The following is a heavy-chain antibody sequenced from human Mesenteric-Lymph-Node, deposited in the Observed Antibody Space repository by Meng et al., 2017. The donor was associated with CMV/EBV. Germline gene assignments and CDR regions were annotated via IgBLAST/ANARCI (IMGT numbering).Heavy chain of an antibody. Sequence: LTLTVSGGAMSSDKWWNWVRQPPGKGLEWIGEIHPSGSTHCNPSLKSRITISIDKSKNQFSLNLNSVTAADTAVYYCVRAGDWKTDYWSQGTLVTVSS. D-gene: IGHD1-1*01. CDR1: GGAMSSDKW. V-gene: IGHV4-4*02. CDR3: VRAGDWKTDY. CDR2: IHPSGST. J-gene: IGHJ4*02.